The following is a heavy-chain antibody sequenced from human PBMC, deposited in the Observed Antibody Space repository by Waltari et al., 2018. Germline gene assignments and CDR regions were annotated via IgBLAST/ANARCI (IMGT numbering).Heavy chain of an antibody. CDR1: GFNLNVYS. Sequence: EVQLVESGGGWVQPGGSLRLSCVASGFNLNVYSMNWVRQVPGKGLEWISYIIGSSETIYYADTVKGRFTISRDNAKNSLYLQMNSLRANDTALYYCARSVQYGMDVWGQGTTVTVSS. D-gene: IGHD1-1*01. V-gene: IGHV3-48*01. J-gene: IGHJ6*02. CDR3: ARSVQYGMDV. CDR2: IIGSSETI.